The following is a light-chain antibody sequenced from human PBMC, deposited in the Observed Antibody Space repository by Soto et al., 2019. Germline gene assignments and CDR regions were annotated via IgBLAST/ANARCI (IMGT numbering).Light chain of an antibody. Sequence: QAVVTQEPSLTVSPGGTVTLTCGSSTGAVTSGHYPYWFQQKPGQAPTTLIYDTSSKHSWTPARFSGSLLGGKAALTLSGAQPEDEADYYCLLSLSADRVFGGGTKLTVL. J-gene: IGLJ2*01. CDR3: LLSLSADRV. CDR2: DTS. CDR1: TGAVTSGHY. V-gene: IGLV7-46*01.